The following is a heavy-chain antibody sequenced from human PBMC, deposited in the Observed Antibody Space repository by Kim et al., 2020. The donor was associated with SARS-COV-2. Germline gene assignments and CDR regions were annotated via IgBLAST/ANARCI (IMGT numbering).Heavy chain of an antibody. J-gene: IGHJ4*02. CDR3: ARTMVRGAIRYYFDY. D-gene: IGHD3-10*01. V-gene: IGHV4-39*01. Sequence: PSLKSRVTISVDTSKNQFSLKLSSVTAADTAVYYCARTMVRGAIRYYFDYWGQGTLVTVSS.